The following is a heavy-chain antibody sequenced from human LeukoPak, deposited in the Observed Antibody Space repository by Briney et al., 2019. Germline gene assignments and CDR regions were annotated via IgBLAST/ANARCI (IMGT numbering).Heavy chain of an antibody. V-gene: IGHV1-46*01. Sequence: ASVKVSCKASGYTFTSYYMHWVRQAPGQGLEWMGIINPSGGSTSYAQKFQGRVTMTRDTSTSTAYMELRSLRSDDTAVYYCARGMRAKIWFGERANWFDPWGQGTLVTVSS. D-gene: IGHD3-10*01. J-gene: IGHJ5*02. CDR2: INPSGGST. CDR1: GYTFTSYY. CDR3: ARGMRAKIWFGERANWFDP.